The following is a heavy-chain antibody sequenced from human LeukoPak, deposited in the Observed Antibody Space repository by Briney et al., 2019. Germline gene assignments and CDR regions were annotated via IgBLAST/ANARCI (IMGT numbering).Heavy chain of an antibody. J-gene: IGHJ5*02. V-gene: IGHV2-5*02. CDR3: AHRPTSWSGLNWFDP. D-gene: IGHD3-3*01. Sequence: ESGPTLVKPTQTLTLTCTFSGFSLSTSAVGVGWIRQPPGKALECLALIYWDDDKRYSPSLKSRLTITKDTSKNQVVLTMTNMDPVDTATYNCAHRPTSWSGLNWFDPWGQGTLVTVSS. CDR2: IYWDDDK. CDR1: GFSLSTSAVG.